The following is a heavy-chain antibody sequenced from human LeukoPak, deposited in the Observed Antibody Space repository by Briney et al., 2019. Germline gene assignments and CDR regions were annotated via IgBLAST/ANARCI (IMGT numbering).Heavy chain of an antibody. J-gene: IGHJ4*02. CDR1: GFTFSSYA. D-gene: IGHD3-9*01. Sequence: GGYLRLYCSASGFTFSSYAMHWVRQAPGKGLEYVSAISSNGGSTYYADSVKGRFTISRDNSKNTLYLQMSSLRAEDTAVYYCVKDGTLNYDILTGYYTRTEYYFDYWGQGTLVTVSS. CDR2: ISSNGGST. CDR3: VKDGTLNYDILTGYYTRTEYYFDY. V-gene: IGHV3-64D*06.